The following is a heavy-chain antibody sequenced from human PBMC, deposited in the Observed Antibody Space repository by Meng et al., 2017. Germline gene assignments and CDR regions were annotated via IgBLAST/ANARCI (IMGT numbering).Heavy chain of an antibody. CDR3: ARLESIAARQRAVYYFDY. CDR2: INPNSGGT. CDR1: GYTFTGYY. D-gene: IGHD6-6*01. Sequence: VQLVQVGAAGKKPGASVKVACKASGYTFTGYYMHWVRQAPGQGLEWMGRINPNSGGTNYAQKFQGRVTMTRDTSISTAYMELSRLRSDDTAVYYCARLESIAARQRAVYYFDYWGQGTLVTVFS. V-gene: IGHV1-2*06. J-gene: IGHJ4*02.